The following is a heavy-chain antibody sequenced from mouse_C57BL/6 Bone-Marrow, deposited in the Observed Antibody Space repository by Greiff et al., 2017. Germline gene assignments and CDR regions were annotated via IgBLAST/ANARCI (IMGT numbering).Heavy chain of an antibody. Sequence: QVQLKQSGAELAKPGASVKLSCKASGYTFTSYWMHWVKQRPGQGLEWIGYINPSSGYTKYNQKFKDKATLTADKSSSTAYMQLSSLTYEDSAVYYCARSPLYYGNYVDYAMDYWGQGTSVTVSS. J-gene: IGHJ4*01. D-gene: IGHD2-1*01. CDR3: ARSPLYYGNYVDYAMDY. CDR2: INPSSGYT. CDR1: GYTFTSYW. V-gene: IGHV1-7*01.